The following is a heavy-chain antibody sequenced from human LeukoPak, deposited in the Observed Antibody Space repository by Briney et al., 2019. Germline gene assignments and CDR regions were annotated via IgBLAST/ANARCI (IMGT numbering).Heavy chain of an antibody. CDR3: TRDSGTYNWFDP. Sequence: GGSLKLSCAASGFTSSGSAIHWVRQSSGKGLEWVGQIDKKDKGYATATAYAASVKGRFTISRDDSINTAYLQMKSLKTEDTALYYCTRDSGTYNWFDPWGQGTLVTVSS. J-gene: IGHJ5*02. CDR1: GFTSSGSA. D-gene: IGHD1-26*01. V-gene: IGHV3-73*01. CDR2: IDKKDKGYATAT.